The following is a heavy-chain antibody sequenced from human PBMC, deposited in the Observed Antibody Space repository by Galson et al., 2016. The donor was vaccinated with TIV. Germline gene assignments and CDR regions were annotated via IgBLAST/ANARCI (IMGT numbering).Heavy chain of an antibody. D-gene: IGHD1-26*01. Sequence: SLRLSCAASGLSVSINYMTWVRQAPGKGLEWVSVISDGGNTYYPDSVKGRFTISRDNSKNTLYLQMNSLRVEDTAVYYCARDRIVDATYYYYYYGMDVWGQGT. CDR2: ISDGGNT. CDR3: ARDRIVDATYYYYYYGMDV. CDR1: GLSVSINY. J-gene: IGHJ6*02. V-gene: IGHV3-66*02.